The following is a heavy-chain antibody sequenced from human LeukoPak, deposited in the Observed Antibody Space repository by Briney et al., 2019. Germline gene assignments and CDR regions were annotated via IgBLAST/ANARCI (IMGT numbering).Heavy chain of an antibody. CDR1: GGTFSSYA. V-gene: IGHV1-69*01. CDR3: ASRLVVTSALDY. Sequence: SVKVSCKASGGTFSSYAISWVRQAPGQGLEWMGGIIPIFGTASYAQKFQGRVTITADESTSTAYMELSSLRSEDTAVYYCASRLVVTSALDYCGQATLVTVSS. D-gene: IGHD4-23*01. CDR2: IIPIFGTA. J-gene: IGHJ4*02.